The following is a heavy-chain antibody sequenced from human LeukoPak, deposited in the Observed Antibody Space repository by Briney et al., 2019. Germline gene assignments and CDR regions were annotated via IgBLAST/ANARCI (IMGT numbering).Heavy chain of an antibody. CDR2: IYPGDSDT. J-gene: IGHJ4*02. Sequence: GESLKISCKGSGYRFTSYWIGWVRQMPGKGLEWMGIIYPGDSDTRYSPSFQGQVTISADKSISTAYLQWSSLKASDTAMYYCARRTAFGYSYGSYPGSFDYWGQGTLVTVSS. V-gene: IGHV5-51*01. CDR3: ARRTAFGYSYGSYPGSFDY. D-gene: IGHD5-18*01. CDR1: GYRFTSYW.